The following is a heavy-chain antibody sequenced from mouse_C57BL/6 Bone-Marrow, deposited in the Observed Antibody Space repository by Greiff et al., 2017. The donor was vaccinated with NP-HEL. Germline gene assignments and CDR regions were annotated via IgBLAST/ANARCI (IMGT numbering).Heavy chain of an antibody. CDR2: INPNNGGT. J-gene: IGHJ3*01. Sequence: VQLQQSGPELVKPGASVKISCKASGYTFTDYYMNWVKQRHGKSLEWIGDINPNNGGTSYNQKFKGKDTLTVDKSSSTAYMELRSLTAADSAVYYCARSEYGGAYWGQGTLVTVSA. V-gene: IGHV1-26*01. CDR1: GYTFTDYY. CDR3: ARSEYGGAY. D-gene: IGHD1-1*01.